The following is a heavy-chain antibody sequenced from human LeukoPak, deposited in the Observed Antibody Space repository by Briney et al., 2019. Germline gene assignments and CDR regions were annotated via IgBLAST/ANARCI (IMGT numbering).Heavy chain of an antibody. V-gene: IGHV1-18*01. J-gene: IGHJ4*02. Sequence: GASVKVSRKASGYTFTSYGISWVRQAPGQGLEWMGWISAYTGNTNYAQKLQGRVTMTTDTSTSTAYMELRSLRSDDTAVYYCARTPFSTIFGVVIFKKYYFDYWGQGTLVTVSS. D-gene: IGHD3-3*01. CDR2: ISAYTGNT. CDR1: GYTFTSYG. CDR3: ARTPFSTIFGVVIFKKYYFDY.